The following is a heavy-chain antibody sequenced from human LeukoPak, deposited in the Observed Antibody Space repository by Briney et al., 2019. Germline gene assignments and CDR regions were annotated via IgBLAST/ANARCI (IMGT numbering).Heavy chain of an antibody. CDR2: ISGRAATT. V-gene: IGHV3-23*01. CDR1: GFTFSTYG. J-gene: IGHJ4*02. Sequence: GGTLRLSCAASGFTFSTYGMSWVRQAPGKGLEGVSSISGRAATTYYADSVKDRFTISRDNSTNTLYLQMNSLRDEDTAVYYCGRGRLYGSGTYYVFDYWGRGTLVTVSS. CDR3: GRGRLYGSGTYYVFDY. D-gene: IGHD3-10*01.